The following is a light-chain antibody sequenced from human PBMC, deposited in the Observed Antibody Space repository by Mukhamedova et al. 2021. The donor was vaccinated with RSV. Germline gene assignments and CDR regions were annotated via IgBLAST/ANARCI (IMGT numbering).Light chain of an antibody. J-gene: IGKJ1*01. V-gene: IGKV1-5*03. CDR2: KAS. CDR3: QQYITYWT. Sequence: WYQRRVHGKAPKLLIYKASSLQSGVPSRFSGSGSGTEFTLTISSLQPDDFATYFCQQYITYWTFGQGTKVEIK.